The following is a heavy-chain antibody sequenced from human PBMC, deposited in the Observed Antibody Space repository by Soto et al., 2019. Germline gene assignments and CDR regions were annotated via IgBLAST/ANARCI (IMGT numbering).Heavy chain of an antibody. Sequence: ASVKVSCKASGYTFTSYDINWVRQATGQGLEWMGWMNPNSGNTGCAQKFQGRVTMTRNTSISTAYMELSSLRSEDTAVYYCAKRSIAAPYYFDYWGQGTLVTVSS. J-gene: IGHJ4*02. CDR2: MNPNSGNT. V-gene: IGHV1-8*01. D-gene: IGHD6-6*01. CDR1: GYTFTSYD. CDR3: AKRSIAAPYYFDY.